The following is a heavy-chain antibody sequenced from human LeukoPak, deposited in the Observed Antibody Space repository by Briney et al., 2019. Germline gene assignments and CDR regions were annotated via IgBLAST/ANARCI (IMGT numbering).Heavy chain of an antibody. D-gene: IGHD5-12*01. Sequence: GGSLRLSCAASGFTVSGNYMSWVRQAPGKGLEWVSVIYSDGSTYYADSVQGRFTISRDNSKNTLYLQMHSLSAEDTAVYYCARDLRGYSGYDYDYYYYMDVWGNGTTVTVSS. J-gene: IGHJ6*03. CDR1: GFTVSGNY. CDR2: IYSDGST. CDR3: ARDLRGYSGYDYDYYYYMDV. V-gene: IGHV3-53*01.